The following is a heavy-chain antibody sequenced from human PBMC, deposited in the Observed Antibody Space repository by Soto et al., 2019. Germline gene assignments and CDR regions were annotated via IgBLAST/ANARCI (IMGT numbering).Heavy chain of an antibody. V-gene: IGHV4-39*01. CDR3: ASRITMVRGVITDY. CDR2: IYYSGST. D-gene: IGHD3-10*01. J-gene: IGHJ4*02. CDR1: GGSISSSSYY. Sequence: SSETLSLTCTVSGGSISSSSYYWGWIRQPPGKGLEWIGSIYYSGSTYYNPSLKSRVTISVDTSKNQFSLKLSSVTAADTAVYYCASRITMVRGVITDYWGQGTLVTVSS.